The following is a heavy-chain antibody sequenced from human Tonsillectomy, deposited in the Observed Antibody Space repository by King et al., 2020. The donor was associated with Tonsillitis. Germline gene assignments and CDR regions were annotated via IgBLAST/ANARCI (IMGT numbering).Heavy chain of an antibody. V-gene: IGHV3-7*03. CDR1: EFTFNNYW. D-gene: IGHD3-10*01. Sequence: QLVQSGGGLVQPGGSLRLSCAASEFTFNNYWMSWVRQAPGKGLEWVANIKQDETEKYYVDSVKGRFTISRDNAKNSLYLQMNSLRAEDTAVYYCARVKTLWFGDSRDAFDVWGQGTMVTVSS. CDR2: IKQDETEK. J-gene: IGHJ3*01. CDR3: ARVKTLWFGDSRDAFDV.